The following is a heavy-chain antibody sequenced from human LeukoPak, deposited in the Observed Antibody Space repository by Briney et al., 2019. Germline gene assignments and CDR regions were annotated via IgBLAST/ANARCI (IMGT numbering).Heavy chain of an antibody. Sequence: PSETLSLTCAVYGGSFSGYYWSWIRQPPGKGLEWIGEINHSGSTNYNPSLKSRVTISVDTSKNQFSLKLSSVTAADTAVYYCARRSSRPVVAATGALGGWFDPWGEGILVTVSS. V-gene: IGHV4-34*01. CDR3: ARRSSRPVVAATGALGGWFDP. CDR2: INHSGST. D-gene: IGHD2-15*01. CDR1: GGSFSGYY. J-gene: IGHJ5*02.